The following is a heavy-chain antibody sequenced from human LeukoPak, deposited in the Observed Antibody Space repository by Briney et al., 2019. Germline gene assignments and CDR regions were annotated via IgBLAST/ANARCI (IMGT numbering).Heavy chain of an antibody. V-gene: IGHV3-48*03. CDR1: GFTFSNYE. D-gene: IGHD4-23*01. J-gene: IGHJ4*02. Sequence: PGGSLRLSCAASGFTFSNYEMNWVRQAPGKGLEWVSYISSSGSTIHYADSVKGRFTISRDNAKNSLHLQMNSLRAEDTAVYYCATDYGANSGGFDYWGQGTLVTVSS. CDR3: ATDYGANSGGFDY. CDR2: ISSSGSTI.